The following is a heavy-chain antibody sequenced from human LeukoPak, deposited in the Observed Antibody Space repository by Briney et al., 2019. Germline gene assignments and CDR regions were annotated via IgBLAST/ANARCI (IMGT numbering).Heavy chain of an antibody. Sequence: ASVKVSCKASGDTFTRYYMLWVRQAPGQGLEWMGIINPSGGSTSYVLKVQGRVTMTRDTSTSTVYMELSSPRSEDTAVYYCARDRYYYDSSGSKTPPPSLDYWGQGTLVSVSS. CDR2: INPSGGST. J-gene: IGHJ4*02. V-gene: IGHV1-46*01. CDR3: ARDRYYYDSSGSKTPPPSLDY. D-gene: IGHD3-22*01. CDR1: GDTFTRYY.